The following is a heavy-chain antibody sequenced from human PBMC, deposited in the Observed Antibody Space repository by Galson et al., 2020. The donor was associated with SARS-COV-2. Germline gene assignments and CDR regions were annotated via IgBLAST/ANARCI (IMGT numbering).Heavy chain of an antibody. CDR2: LFYSGST. CDR3: ARHLVARGGTFNWFDS. Sequence: SETLSLTCTVSGDSISSNTYYWGWIRQPPGKGLEWIGSLFYSGSTYYNPSPKSRVTISVDTSKNHFYLKLSSVTAADTAVYYCARHLVARGGTFNWFDSWGQGTLVTVSA. J-gene: IGHJ5*01. CDR1: GDSISSNTYY. D-gene: IGHD3-10*01. V-gene: IGHV4-39*01.